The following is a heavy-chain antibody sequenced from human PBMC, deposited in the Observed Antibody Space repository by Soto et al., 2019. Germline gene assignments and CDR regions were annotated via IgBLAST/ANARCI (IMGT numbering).Heavy chain of an antibody. CDR3: ARTAVAGISGWFDP. CDR2: ISTGGTTI. D-gene: IGHD6-19*01. Sequence: EVQLVESGGGLVQPGGSLRLSGAASAFTFNSYSMNWVRQAPGKGLEWVSYISTGGTTIYYADSVKGRFTISRDNAKNSLYLQMNSLRAEDTAVYHCARTAVAGISGWFDPWGQGTLVTVSA. J-gene: IGHJ5*02. V-gene: IGHV3-48*01. CDR1: AFTFNSYS.